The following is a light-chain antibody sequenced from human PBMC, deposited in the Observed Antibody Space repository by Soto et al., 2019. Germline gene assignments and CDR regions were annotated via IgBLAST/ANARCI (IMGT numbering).Light chain of an antibody. CDR1: QDISDW. Sequence: DIQMTQSPSSVSASVGDRVTITCRASQDISDWLAWHQQKPGKAPKLLIYAATTLHSGVPSRFSGSGSGTDFTLTISSLQPEDFATYYCQQGHTLPLTFGGGTKVEIK. J-gene: IGKJ4*01. V-gene: IGKV1-12*01. CDR3: QQGHTLPLT. CDR2: AAT.